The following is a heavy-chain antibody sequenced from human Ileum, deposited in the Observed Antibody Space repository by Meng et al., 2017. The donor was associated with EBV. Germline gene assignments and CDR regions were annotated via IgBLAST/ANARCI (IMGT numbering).Heavy chain of an antibody. V-gene: IGHV1-3*01. D-gene: IGHD2/OR15-2a*01. Sequence: VQPVESVAEVKKPGASVKVSCKASGYTFINYAIHWVRQAPGQGLEWMGWINAGNGNTKFSQTFQGRVSIRRDTSASTVYMELSSLRSEDTAVYYCARDLRYGLKLLPYYSDPWGQGTLVTASS. CDR3: ARDLRYGLKLLPYYSDP. J-gene: IGHJ5*02. CDR1: GYTFINYA. CDR2: INAGNGNT.